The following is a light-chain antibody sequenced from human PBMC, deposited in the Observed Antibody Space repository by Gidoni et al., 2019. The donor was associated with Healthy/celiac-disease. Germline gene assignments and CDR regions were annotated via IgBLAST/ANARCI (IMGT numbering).Light chain of an antibody. Sequence: QSALTQPASVSGSPGPSITISCTGTSSDVGGYNYVSWYQQHPGQAPKLIIYEVSNRPSGVSNRFSGSKSGNTASLTISGLQAEDEADYYCSSYTSSSTLIFGTGTKVTVL. V-gene: IGLV2-14*01. CDR1: SSDVGGYNY. J-gene: IGLJ1*01. CDR2: EVS. CDR3: SSYTSSSTLI.